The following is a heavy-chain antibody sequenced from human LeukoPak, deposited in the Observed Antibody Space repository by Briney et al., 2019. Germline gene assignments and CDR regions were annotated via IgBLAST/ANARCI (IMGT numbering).Heavy chain of an antibody. J-gene: IGHJ4*02. V-gene: IGHV3-23*01. CDR1: GFTFSSYA. CDR3: AKDRIAARLTYFDY. CDR2: ISGGST. D-gene: IGHD6-6*01. Sequence: GALRLSCAASGFTFSSYAMSWVRQAPGKGLEWVSAISGGSTYYADSVKGRFTISRDNSKNTLYLQMNSLRAEDTAVYYCAKDRIAARLTYFDYWGQGTLVTVSS.